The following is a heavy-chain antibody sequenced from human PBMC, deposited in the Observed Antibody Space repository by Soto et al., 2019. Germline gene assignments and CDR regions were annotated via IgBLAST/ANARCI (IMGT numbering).Heavy chain of an antibody. V-gene: IGHV1-58*01. D-gene: IGHD3-10*01. CDR3: AVTYGSGSYLLFDY. CDR2: IVVGSGNT. Sequence: SVKVSCKTSGFTFTSSAVQWVRQARGQRLEWIGWIVVGSGNTNYAQKFQERVTITRDTSTSTAYMELGSLRSEDTAVYYCAVTYGSGSYLLFDYWGQGTLVTVSS. J-gene: IGHJ4*02. CDR1: GFTFTSSA.